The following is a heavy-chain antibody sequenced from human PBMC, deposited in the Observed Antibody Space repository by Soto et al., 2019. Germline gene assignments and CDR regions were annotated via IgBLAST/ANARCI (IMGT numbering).Heavy chain of an antibody. J-gene: IGHJ4*02. CDR2: TNTAGGGT. V-gene: IGHV1-46*01. CDR1: GYTFTRYL. D-gene: IGHD6-13*01. CDR3: ARLDSNSWSFDY. Sequence: QVQLVQSGAEVTKPGASVKVSCEAHGYTFTRYLIHWVRQAPGQSLAWVGATNTAGGGTTYGQKLKGRVTMTRDTSTNTVYMELSSLRSEDTAVYFCARLDSNSWSFDYWGQGALVTVSS.